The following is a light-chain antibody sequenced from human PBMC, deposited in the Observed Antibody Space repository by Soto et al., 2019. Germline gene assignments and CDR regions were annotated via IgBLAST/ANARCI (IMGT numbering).Light chain of an antibody. J-gene: IGLJ1*01. V-gene: IGLV2-14*01. CDR2: GVS. CDR3: ISYTTSVTYV. Sequence: QSVLTQPASVSGSPGQSITISCTGTSSDVGGYNYVSWYQQHPGKAPKLMISGVSNRPSGVSNRFSGSKSGNTASLTISGLQTEDEADYYCISYTTSVTYVFGTGTKLTFL. CDR1: SSDVGGYNY.